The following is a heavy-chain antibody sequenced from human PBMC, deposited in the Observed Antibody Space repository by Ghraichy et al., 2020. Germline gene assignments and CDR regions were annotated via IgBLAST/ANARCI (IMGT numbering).Heavy chain of an antibody. J-gene: IGHJ4*02. Sequence: SETLSLTCTVSGGSISSGGYYWSWIRQHPGKGLEWIGYIYYTGGTYYNPSPKSRVTISVDTSKNQFSLKLDFVTAADTAVYYCARVRKEGPPDPHARIDYWGQGTLVTVSS. V-gene: IGHV4-31*03. CDR1: GGSISSGGYY. CDR2: IYYTGGT. CDR3: ARVRKEGPPDPHARIDY. D-gene: IGHD1-14*01.